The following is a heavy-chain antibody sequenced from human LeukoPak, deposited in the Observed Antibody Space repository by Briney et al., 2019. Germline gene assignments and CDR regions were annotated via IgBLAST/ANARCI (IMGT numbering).Heavy chain of an antibody. V-gene: IGHV4-31*02. CDR3: ATYRYSGSYIVNY. D-gene: IGHD1-26*01. CDR1: GVSISGGHYY. CDR2: IYHSGST. Sequence: PSETLSLTCTVSGVSISGGHYYWSWIRQRPGKGLEWIGYIYHSGSTYYNPSLKSRVSISIDTSKNQFSLKLSSVTAADTAVYYCATYRYSGSYIVNYWGQGTLVTVSS. J-gene: IGHJ4*02.